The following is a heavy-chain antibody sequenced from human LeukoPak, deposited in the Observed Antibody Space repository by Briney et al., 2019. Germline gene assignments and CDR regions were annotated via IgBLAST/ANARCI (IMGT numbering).Heavy chain of an antibody. CDR1: GGSISSSSYY. V-gene: IGHV4-39*07. Sequence: SETLSLTCTVSGGSISSSSYYWSWIRQPPGKGLEWIGEINHSGSTNYNPSLKSRVTISVDTSKNQFSLKLSSVTAADTAVYYCARGDAARRGTDYWGQGTLVTVSS. CDR2: INHSGST. CDR3: ARGDAARRGTDY. J-gene: IGHJ4*02. D-gene: IGHD6-6*01.